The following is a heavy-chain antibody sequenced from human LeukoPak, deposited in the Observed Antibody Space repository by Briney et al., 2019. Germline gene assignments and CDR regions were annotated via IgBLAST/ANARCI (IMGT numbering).Heavy chain of an antibody. CDR3: AKDGVVVPTVIVVVAYFDY. CDR1: GFTFSSYA. CDR2: ISASGGST. D-gene: IGHD3-22*01. J-gene: IGHJ4*02. V-gene: IGHV3-23*01. Sequence: PGGSLRLSCAASGFTFSSYAMSWVRQAPGKGLEWASAISASGGSTYYADSVKGRFTISRDNSKNTLYLQMNSLRAEDTAVYYCAKDGVVVPTVIVVVAYFDYWGQGTLVTVSS.